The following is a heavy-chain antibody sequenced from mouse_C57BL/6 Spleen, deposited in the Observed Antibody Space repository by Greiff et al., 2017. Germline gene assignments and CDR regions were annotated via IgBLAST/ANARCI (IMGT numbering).Heavy chain of an antibody. Sequence: EVQVVESGGGLVKPGGSLKLSCAASGFTFSSYAMSWVRQTPEKRLEWVATISDGGSYTYYPDNVKGRFPISRDNAKNNLYLQMSHLKSEDTAMYYCARGRDYYGSSWYLDVWGTGTTVTVSS. V-gene: IGHV5-4*01. CDR3: ARGRDYYGSSWYLDV. CDR2: ISDGGSYT. CDR1: GFTFSSYA. D-gene: IGHD1-1*01. J-gene: IGHJ1*03.